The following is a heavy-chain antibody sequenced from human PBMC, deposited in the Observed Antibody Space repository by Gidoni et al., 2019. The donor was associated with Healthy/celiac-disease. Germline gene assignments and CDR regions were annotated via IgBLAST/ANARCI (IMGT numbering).Heavy chain of an antibody. J-gene: IGHJ4*02. CDR3: ASKGGITGTHCFDY. CDR1: GFTFCSYA. V-gene: IGHV3-23*01. CDR2: IRGSGGST. Sequence: EVQLLESGGGLVQPGGSLRLSCAASGFTFCSYAMSWVRQAPGKRLEWVSAIRGSGGSTYYADSVKGRFTISRDNSKNTLYLQMNSLRDEDTAVYYCASKGGITGTHCFDYWGQGTLVTVSS. D-gene: IGHD1-20*01.